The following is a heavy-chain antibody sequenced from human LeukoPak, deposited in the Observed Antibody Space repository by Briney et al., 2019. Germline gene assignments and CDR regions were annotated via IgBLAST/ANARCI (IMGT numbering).Heavy chain of an antibody. J-gene: IGHJ2*01. V-gene: IGHV1-69*13. D-gene: IGHD4-23*01. CDR1: GGTFSSSG. Sequence: GASVKVSCKASGGTFSSSGISWVRRAPGQGLEWMGGIIPIFGTANYAQKFQGRVTITADESTSTAYMELSSLRSEDTAVYYCARAPPTVVTPNWYFDLWGRGTLVTVSS. CDR3: ARAPPTVVTPNWYFDL. CDR2: IIPIFGTA.